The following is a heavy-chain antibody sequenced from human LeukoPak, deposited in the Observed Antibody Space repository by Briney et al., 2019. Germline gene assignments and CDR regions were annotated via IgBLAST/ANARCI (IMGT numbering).Heavy chain of an antibody. D-gene: IGHD1-26*01. V-gene: IGHV1-69*13. Sequence: ASVKVSCKASGYTYADYYMNWVRQAPGQGLEWMGGINPIFGTATYAQKFQGRVTITADESTSTAYTDLSSLRSEDTAVYYCARWEWELLRNWFDPWGQGTLVTVSS. CDR2: INPIFGTA. CDR3: ARWEWELLRNWFDP. J-gene: IGHJ5*02. CDR1: GYTYADYY.